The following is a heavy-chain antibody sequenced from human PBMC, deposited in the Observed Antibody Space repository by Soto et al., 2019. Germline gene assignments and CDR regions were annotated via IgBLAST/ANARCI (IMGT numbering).Heavy chain of an antibody. CDR2: INTSGST. J-gene: IGHJ6*02. CDR3: ARDRPHMGSDSSSWGTYYYYGMDV. Sequence: SETLSLTCTVSGGSISSYYWSWVRQPAGKGLEWIGRINTSGSTNYNPSLMSRVTMSVDTSKNEFSLKLTSVTAADTAVYYCARDRPHMGSDSSSWGTYYYYGMDVWGQGTTVTASS. V-gene: IGHV4-4*07. CDR1: GGSISSYY. D-gene: IGHD6-13*01.